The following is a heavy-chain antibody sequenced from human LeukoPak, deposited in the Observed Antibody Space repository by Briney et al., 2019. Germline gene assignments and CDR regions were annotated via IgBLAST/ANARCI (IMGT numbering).Heavy chain of an antibody. CDR2: INHSGST. D-gene: IGHD3-3*01. J-gene: IGHJ4*02. V-gene: IGHV4-34*01. Sequence: SEALSLTCAVYGGSFSGYYWSWIRQPPGKGLEWIGEINHSGSTNYNPSLKSRVTISVDTSKNQFSLKLSSVTAADTAVYYCARGKRYYDFWSGHFDYWGQGTLVTVSS. CDR3: ARGKRYYDFWSGHFDY. CDR1: GGSFSGYY.